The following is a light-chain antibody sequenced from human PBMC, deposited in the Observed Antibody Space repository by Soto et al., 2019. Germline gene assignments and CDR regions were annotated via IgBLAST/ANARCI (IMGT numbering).Light chain of an antibody. V-gene: IGLV2-14*01. CDR1: SSDVGGYNY. J-gene: IGLJ1*01. CDR3: SSYTSSSTLYV. Sequence: QSALTQPASVSGSPVQSITISCTGTSSDVGGYNYVSWYQQHPGKAPKLMIYDVSNRPSGVSNRFSGPKSGNTASLTISGLQAEDEADYYCSSYTSSSTLYVFGTGTKVTVL. CDR2: DVS.